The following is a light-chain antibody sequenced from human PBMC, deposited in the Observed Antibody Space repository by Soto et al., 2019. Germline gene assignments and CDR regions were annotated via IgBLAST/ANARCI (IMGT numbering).Light chain of an antibody. CDR2: DAS. CDR3: QQYNHYWT. V-gene: IGKV1-5*01. Sequence: DIQMTQSPSTLSASVGDRVTITFRASQSISSWLAWYQQKPGKAPKVLIYDASSLESGVPSRFSGSGSGTEFSLTISSLQPDDFATYYCQQYNHYWTFGQGTKVHIK. J-gene: IGKJ1*01. CDR1: QSISSW.